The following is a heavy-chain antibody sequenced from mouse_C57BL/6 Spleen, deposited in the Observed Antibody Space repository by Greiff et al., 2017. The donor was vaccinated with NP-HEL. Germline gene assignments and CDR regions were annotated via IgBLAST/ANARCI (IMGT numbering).Heavy chain of an antibody. CDR2: ISYDGSN. D-gene: IGHD2-4*01. Sequence: EVKLQESGPGLVKPSQSLSLTCSVTGYSITSGYYWNWIRQFPGNKLEWMGYISYDGSNNYNPSLKNRISITRDTSKNQFFLKLNSVTTEDTATYYWARGLRRPDYYAMDYWGQGTSVTVSS. CDR1: GYSITSGYY. V-gene: IGHV3-6*01. CDR3: ARGLRRPDYYAMDY. J-gene: IGHJ4*01.